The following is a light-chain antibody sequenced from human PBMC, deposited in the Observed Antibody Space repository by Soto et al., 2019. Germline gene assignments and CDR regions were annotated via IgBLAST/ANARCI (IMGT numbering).Light chain of an antibody. CDR2: DST. CDR1: QSIHTS. Sequence: VLTQSPATLYLSPVERSTLSFSASQSIHTSLAWYQQKSGKPPRLVIYDSTLRANGVPDRFGGSRSGTEFTLTINSLEPEDFAVYYCQQRNVWPPITFGQGTRLEIK. CDR3: QQRNVWPPIT. V-gene: IGKV3-11*01. J-gene: IGKJ5*01.